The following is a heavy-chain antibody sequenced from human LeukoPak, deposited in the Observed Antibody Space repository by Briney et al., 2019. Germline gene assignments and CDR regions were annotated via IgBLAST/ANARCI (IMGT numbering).Heavy chain of an antibody. CDR1: RGSISFYY. Sequence: SETLSLTCTVSRGSISFYYWSWIRQPAGKGLEWIGRIYTSGNTNYNPSLKSRVTMSVNTPKNQFSLKLRSVTAADTAVYYCARDGYNGYYFDSSDYYFEHWGQGTLVTVSS. CDR3: ARDGYNGYYFDSSDYYFEH. D-gene: IGHD3-22*01. CDR2: IYTSGNT. V-gene: IGHV4-4*07. J-gene: IGHJ4*02.